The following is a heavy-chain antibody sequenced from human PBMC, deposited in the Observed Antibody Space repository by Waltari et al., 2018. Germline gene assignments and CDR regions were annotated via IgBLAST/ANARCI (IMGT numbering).Heavy chain of an antibody. J-gene: IGHJ3*02. V-gene: IGHV1-3*01. CDR3: ASTTMVQGGPAAFDI. D-gene: IGHD3-10*01. Sequence: QVQLVQSGAEVKKPGASVKVTCKASGYTFTSYAMHWVRLALGQRLEGMGWINAGNGNKKYSQKFQGRVTITRDTSASTAYMELSSLRSGDTAVYYCASTTMVQGGPAAFDIWGQGTMVTVSS. CDR1: GYTFTSYA. CDR2: INAGNGNK.